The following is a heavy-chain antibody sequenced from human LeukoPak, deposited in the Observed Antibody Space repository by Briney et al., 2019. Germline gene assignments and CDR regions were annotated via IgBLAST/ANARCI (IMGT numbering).Heavy chain of an antibody. V-gene: IGHV1-2*02. Sequence: ASVKVSCKASGYTFTCYYMHWVRQAPGQGLEWMGWINPNSGGTNYAQKFQGRVTMTRDTSISTAYMELSRLRSDDTAVYYCARERQLERLAFGKEGSAFDYWGQGTLVTVSS. CDR2: INPNSGGT. D-gene: IGHD1-1*01. CDR3: ARERQLERLAFGKEGSAFDY. CDR1: GYTFTCYY. J-gene: IGHJ4*02.